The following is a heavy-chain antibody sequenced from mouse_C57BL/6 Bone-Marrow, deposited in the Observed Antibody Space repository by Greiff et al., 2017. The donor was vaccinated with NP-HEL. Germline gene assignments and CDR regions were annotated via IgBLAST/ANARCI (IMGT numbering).Heavy chain of an antibody. V-gene: IGHV3-6*01. CDR3: ARTPFYYYGSSYAWYFDV. CDR1: GYSITSGYY. D-gene: IGHD1-1*01. Sequence: ESGPGLVKPSQSLSLTCSVTGYSITSGYYWNWIRQFPGNKLEWMGYISYDGSNNYNPSLKNRISITRDTSKNQFFLKLNSVTTEDTATYYCARTPFYYYGSSYAWYFDVWGTGTTVTVSS. J-gene: IGHJ1*03. CDR2: ISYDGSN.